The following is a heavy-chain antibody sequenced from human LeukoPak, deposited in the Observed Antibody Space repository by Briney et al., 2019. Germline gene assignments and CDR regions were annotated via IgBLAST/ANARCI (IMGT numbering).Heavy chain of an antibody. D-gene: IGHD6-6*01. J-gene: IGHJ4*02. V-gene: IGHV3-48*01. Sequence: GGSLRLSCAASGFTFSSYSMNWVRQAPGKGLEWVSYISSSSTIYYADSVKGRFTISRDNSKNTLYLQMNSLRAEDTAVYYCAKDQLTRGSSSPVDYWGQGTLVTVSS. CDR2: ISSSSTI. CDR1: GFTFSSYS. CDR3: AKDQLTRGSSSPVDY.